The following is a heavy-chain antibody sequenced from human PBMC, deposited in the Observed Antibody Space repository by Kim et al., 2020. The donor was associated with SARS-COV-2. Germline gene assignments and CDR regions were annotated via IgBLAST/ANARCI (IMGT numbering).Heavy chain of an antibody. D-gene: IGHD4-17*01. V-gene: IGHV3-30*01. CDR2: K. Sequence: KYYADSVKGRFTISRDNSKNTLYLQMNSLRAEDTAVYYCARGSFDYGDDYWGQGTLVTVSS. CDR3: ARGSFDYGDDY. J-gene: IGHJ4*02.